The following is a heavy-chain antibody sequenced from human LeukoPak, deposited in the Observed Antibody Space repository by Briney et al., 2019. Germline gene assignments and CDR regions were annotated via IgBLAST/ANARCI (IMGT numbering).Heavy chain of an antibody. CDR1: GGSISSSNW. D-gene: IGHD5-18*01. Sequence: SETLSLTCAVSGGSISSSNWWSWVRQPPGKGLEWIGEIYHSGSTNYNPSLKSRVTISVDTSKNQFSLKLSSVTAADTAVYYCARDRAMVADWYFDLWGRGTLVTVSS. CDR3: ARDRAMVADWYFDL. CDR2: IYHSGST. V-gene: IGHV4-4*02. J-gene: IGHJ2*01.